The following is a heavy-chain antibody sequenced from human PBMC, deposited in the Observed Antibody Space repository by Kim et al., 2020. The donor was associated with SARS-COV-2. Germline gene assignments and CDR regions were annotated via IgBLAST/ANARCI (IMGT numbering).Heavy chain of an antibody. V-gene: IGHV3-30*18. D-gene: IGHD3-9*01. CDR1: GFTFSSYG. CDR2: ISYDGSNK. J-gene: IGHJ6*02. Sequence: GGSLRLSCAASGFTFSSYGMHWVRQAPGKGLEWVAVISYDGSNKYYADSVKGRFTISRDNSKNTLYLQMNSLRAEDTAVYYCAKGRGPDILTGYSRDYYYYYGMDVWGQGTTVTVSS. CDR3: AKGRGPDILTGYSRDYYYYYGMDV.